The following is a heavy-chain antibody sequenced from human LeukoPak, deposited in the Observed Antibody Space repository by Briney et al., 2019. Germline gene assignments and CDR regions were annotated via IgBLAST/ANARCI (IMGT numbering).Heavy chain of an antibody. J-gene: IGHJ4*02. V-gene: IGHV4-39*01. D-gene: IGHD4-17*01. CDR2: IYHGGST. Sequence: SRTLSLTCTVSGDSISSSTSYWGWIRQPPGKGLEWIGSIYHGGSTYYNPSLKSRVTISADTSKNQFSLRLSSVTAADSGVYYCARPLFYGDYVDWGQGTLVTVSS. CDR3: ARPLFYGDYVD. CDR1: GDSISSSTSY.